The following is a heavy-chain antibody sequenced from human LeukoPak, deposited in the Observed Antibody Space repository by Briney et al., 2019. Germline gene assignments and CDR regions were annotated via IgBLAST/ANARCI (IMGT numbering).Heavy chain of an antibody. D-gene: IGHD3-10*01. CDR3: ARHGGYYYGSGSTTDYFDP. J-gene: IGHJ5*02. CDR2: IYPGDSDT. CDR1: GYSFTTYW. Sequence: PGESLKISCKGSGYSFTTYWIGWVRQMPGKGLEWMGIIYPGDSDTRYNPSFEGQVTISADKSISTAYLQWSTLKASDTAMYYCARHGGYYYGSGSTTDYFDPWGQGTLVTVPS. V-gene: IGHV5-51*01.